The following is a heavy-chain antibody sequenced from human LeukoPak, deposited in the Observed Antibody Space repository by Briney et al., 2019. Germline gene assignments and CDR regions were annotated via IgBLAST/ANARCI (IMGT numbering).Heavy chain of an antibody. CDR2: IYHSGST. D-gene: IGHD3-22*01. V-gene: IGHV4-4*02. CDR1: GGSISSSNW. J-gene: IGHJ4*02. CDR3: ARYYDSSGYYRRYHFDY. Sequence: KSSGTLSLTCAVSGGSISSSNWWSWVRQPPGKGLEWIGEIYHSGSTNYNPSLKSRVTISVVKSKNQFSLKLSSVTAADTAVYYCARYYDSSGYYRRYHFDYWGQGTLVTVSS.